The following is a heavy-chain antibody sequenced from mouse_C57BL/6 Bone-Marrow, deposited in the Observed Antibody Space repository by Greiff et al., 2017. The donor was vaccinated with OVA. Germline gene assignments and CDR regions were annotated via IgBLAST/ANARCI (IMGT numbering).Heavy chain of an antibody. CDR1: GYTFTEYT. CDR3: ARDANGAYYYGSSSWDFDV. Sequence: QVQLQQSGAELVKPGASVKLSCKASGYTFTEYTIHWVKQRSGQGLEWIGWFYPGSGSIKYNEKFKDKATLTADKSSSTAYMELRRLTSEDSAVYFCARDANGAYYYGSSSWDFDVWGTGTTVTVSS. J-gene: IGHJ1*03. V-gene: IGHV1-62-2*01. D-gene: IGHD1-1*01. CDR2: FYPGSGSI.